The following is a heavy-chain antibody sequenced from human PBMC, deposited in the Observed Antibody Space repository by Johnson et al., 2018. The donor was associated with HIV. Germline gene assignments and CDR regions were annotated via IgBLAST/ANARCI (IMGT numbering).Heavy chain of an antibody. D-gene: IGHD1-26*01. V-gene: IGHV3-30*03. CDR2: ISYDGSNK. CDR1: GFTFRNYA. Sequence: QVQLVESGGGVVQPGTSLRLSCAASGFTFRNYAMHWVRQAPGKGLEWVAVISYDGSNKYYADSVKGRFTISRDNSKNTMSLQMNSPRVEDTAVYYCARVRGGRENAFDIWGQGTMVTVSS. J-gene: IGHJ3*02. CDR3: ARVRGGRENAFDI.